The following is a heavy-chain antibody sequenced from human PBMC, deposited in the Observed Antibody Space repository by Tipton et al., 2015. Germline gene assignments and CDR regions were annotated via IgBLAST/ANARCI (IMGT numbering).Heavy chain of an antibody. J-gene: IGHJ6*02. V-gene: IGHV4-59*01. CDR3: ARDLEHGMDV. D-gene: IGHD5-24*01. CDR2: ISHSGNT. Sequence: TLSLTCSVSSDSISKYYWSWIRQPPGKELEWIGSISHSGNTYYNPSLKSRVTMSRDTSKNQFSLKLTSVAAADTAVYYCARDLEHGMDVWGHGTTVTVSS. CDR1: SDSISKYY.